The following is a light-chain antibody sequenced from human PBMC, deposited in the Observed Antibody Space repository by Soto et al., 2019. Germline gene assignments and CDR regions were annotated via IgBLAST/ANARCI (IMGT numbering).Light chain of an antibody. CDR1: QTISSW. Sequence: DIQITQSPSTLSGSVVDAVTATFLASQTISSWLAWYQQKPGKAPKLLIYKASTLKSGVPSRFSGSGSGTEFTLTISSLQPDDFATYYCQHYNSYSEAFGQGTKVDNK. CDR3: QHYNSYSEA. V-gene: IGKV1-5*03. J-gene: IGKJ1*01. CDR2: KAS.